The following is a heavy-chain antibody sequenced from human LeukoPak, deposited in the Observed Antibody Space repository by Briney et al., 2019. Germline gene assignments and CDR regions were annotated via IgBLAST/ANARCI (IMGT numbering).Heavy chain of an antibody. V-gene: IGHV3-30*18. CDR1: GVTFSSYG. J-gene: IGHJ3*01. CDR2: ISYDGSNK. D-gene: IGHD3-10*01. Sequence: TGGSLRLSCAASGVTFSSYGMHWVRQAPGKGLEWVAVISYDGSNKSYADSVKGRFTISRDNSKHTLYLQMNSLRAEDTAVYYCAKGVWVVRELIGDAFDLSGEGAMGSVSS. CDR3: AKGVWVVRELIGDAFDL.